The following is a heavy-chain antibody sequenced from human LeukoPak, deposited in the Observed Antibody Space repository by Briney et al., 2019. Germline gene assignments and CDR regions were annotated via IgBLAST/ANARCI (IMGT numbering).Heavy chain of an antibody. CDR1: GASLGSYS. CDR3: VRGPYGASISKWFDP. D-gene: IGHD4/OR15-4a*01. Sequence: SETLSLTCIVSGASLGSYSWSWIRQSPGGGLEWIGYIYYSGDTAYNPSLRSRVTLSVDTSKNQFSLQLRSVTTADTAVYYCVRGPYGASISKWFDPWGQGTQVIVSP. V-gene: IGHV4-59*01. CDR2: IYYSGDT. J-gene: IGHJ5*02.